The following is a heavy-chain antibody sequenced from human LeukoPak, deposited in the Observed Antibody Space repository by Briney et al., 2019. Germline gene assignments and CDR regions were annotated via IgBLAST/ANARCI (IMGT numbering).Heavy chain of an antibody. CDR1: GGSISSGGYY. CDR2: IYYSGST. J-gene: IGHJ5*02. D-gene: IGHD3-22*01. Sequence: PSETLSLTCTVSGGSISSGGYYWSWIRQHPGKGLEWIGYIYYSGSTYYNPSLKRRVTISVDTSKNQFSLKLSSVTAADTAVYYCARERRITMTPNWFDPWGQGTLVTVSS. V-gene: IGHV4-31*03. CDR3: ARERRITMTPNWFDP.